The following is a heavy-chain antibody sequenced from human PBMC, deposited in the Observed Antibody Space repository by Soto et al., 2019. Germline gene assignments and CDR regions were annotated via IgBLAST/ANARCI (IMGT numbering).Heavy chain of an antibody. J-gene: IGHJ6*02. CDR2: FDPEDGET. D-gene: IGHD3-3*01. CDR3: STDSPSRITICGVGHYYYFYGMDV. V-gene: IGHV1-24*01. CDR1: GYTLTELS. Sequence: ASVKVSCKVSGYTLTELSMHWVRQAPGKGLEWMGGFDPEDGETIYAQKFQGRVTLNEDSSTGTAYMEMSNLRSEDTDVYYCSTDSPSRITICGVGHYYYFYGMDVWGQGTTVTVSS.